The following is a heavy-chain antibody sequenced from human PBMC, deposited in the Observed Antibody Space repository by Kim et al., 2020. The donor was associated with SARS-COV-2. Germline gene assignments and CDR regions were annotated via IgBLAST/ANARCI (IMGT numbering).Heavy chain of an antibody. D-gene: IGHD3-10*01. CDR3: ARGYYGT. CDR2: NSCNT. V-gene: IGHV1-8*01. Sequence: NSCNTGYAQKLQGRVTMTRDTSISTAYMELSSLRSEDTAVYYCARGYYGTWGQGTLVTVSS. J-gene: IGHJ5*02.